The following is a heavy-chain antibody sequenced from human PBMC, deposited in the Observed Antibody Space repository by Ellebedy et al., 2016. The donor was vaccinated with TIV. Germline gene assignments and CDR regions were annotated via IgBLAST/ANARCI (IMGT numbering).Heavy chain of an antibody. CDR2: ISPGGIT. V-gene: IGHV4-4*01. J-gene: IGHJ2*01. CDR3: ARVSPDSGDYNFDL. Sequence: GSLRLXXAVSGGSISSSNWWNWVRQSPGKGLEWIGDISPGGITNNNPSLKSRVTISVDESKNQFSLKLSSVTAADTAVYFCARVSPDSGDYNFDLWGRGTLVTVSS. D-gene: IGHD4-17*01. CDR1: GGSISSSNW.